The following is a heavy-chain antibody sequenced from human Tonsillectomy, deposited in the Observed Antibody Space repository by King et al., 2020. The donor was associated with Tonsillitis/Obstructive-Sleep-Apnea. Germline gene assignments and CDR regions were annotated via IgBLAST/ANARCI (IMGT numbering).Heavy chain of an antibody. CDR1: GGSISSYY. CDR2: IYYSGST. J-gene: IGHJ6*03. D-gene: IGHD3-10*01. V-gene: IGHV4-59*01. Sequence: QLQESGPGLVKPSETLSLTCTVSGGSISSYYWSWIRQPPGKGLEWIGYIYYSGSTNYNPSLKSRVTISVDTSKNQFSLKLSSVTAADTAVYYCARGARGSWSYWSYYYYYMDVWGKGTTVTVSS. CDR3: ARGARGSWSYWSYYYYYMDV.